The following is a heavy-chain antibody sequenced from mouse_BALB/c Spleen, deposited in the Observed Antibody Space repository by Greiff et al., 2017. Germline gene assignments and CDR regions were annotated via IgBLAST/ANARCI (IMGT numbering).Heavy chain of an antibody. J-gene: IGHJ4*01. Sequence: QVQLQQSGPGLVQPSQSLSITCTVSGFSLTSYGVHWVRQSPGKGLEWLGVIWSGGSTDYNAAFISRLSISKDNSKSQVFFKMNSLQANDTAIYYCATPFTTATSYYAMDYWGQGTSVTVSS. CDR3: ATPFTTATSYYAMDY. CDR1: GFSLTSYG. CDR2: IWSGGST. V-gene: IGHV2-2*02. D-gene: IGHD1-2*01.